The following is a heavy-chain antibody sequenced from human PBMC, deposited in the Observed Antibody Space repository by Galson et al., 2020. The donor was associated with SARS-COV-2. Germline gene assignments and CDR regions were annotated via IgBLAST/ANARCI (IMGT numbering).Heavy chain of an antibody. J-gene: IGHJ6*02. CDR3: AGDGGSSSSRDNYYDYGMDV. V-gene: IGHV3-7*05. D-gene: IGHD6-6*01. CDR1: GFTFSSYW. CDR2: IKQDGSEQ. Sequence: TGGSLRLSCAASGFTFSSYWMSWVRQAPGKGLEWVANIKQDGSEQYYVDSVKGRFTISRDNAKNSLYLQMNSLRAEDTAVYYCAGDGGSSSSRDNYYDYGMDVWGQGTTVTVSS.